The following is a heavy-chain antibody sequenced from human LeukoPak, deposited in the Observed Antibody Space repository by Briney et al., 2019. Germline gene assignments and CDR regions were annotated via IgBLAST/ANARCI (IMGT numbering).Heavy chain of an antibody. D-gene: IGHD3-22*01. Sequence: PGGSLRLSCAASGFTSSSYWMSWVRQAPGKGLEWAANIKQDGSEKYYVDSVKGRFTISRDNAKNSLYLQMNSLRAEDTAVYYCARMYYYDSSGEGYWGQGTLVTVSS. CDR1: GFTSSSYW. CDR2: IKQDGSEK. J-gene: IGHJ4*02. CDR3: ARMYYYDSSGEGY. V-gene: IGHV3-7*01.